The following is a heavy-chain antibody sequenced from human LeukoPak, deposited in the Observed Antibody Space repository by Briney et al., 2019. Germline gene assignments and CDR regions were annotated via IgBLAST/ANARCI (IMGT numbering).Heavy chain of an antibody. V-gene: IGHV3-23*01. J-gene: IGHJ5*01. CDR2: INANSGTT. CDR1: GFTFSDHG. D-gene: IGHD6-19*01. Sequence: GRSLRLSCAASGFTFSDHGMHWVRQPPGKGLEWVSTINANSGTTSYAASVRGRFTISRDNSKNTLYLQVNTLRADDTATYYCAKPISGGLAVTADWFHPWGQGTLVVVSS. CDR3: AKPISGGLAVTADWFHP.